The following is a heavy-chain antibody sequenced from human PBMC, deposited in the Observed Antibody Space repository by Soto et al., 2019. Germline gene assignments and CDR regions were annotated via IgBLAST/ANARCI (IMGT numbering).Heavy chain of an antibody. J-gene: IGHJ3*01. CDR3: ARVRLSIAVNDALDV. V-gene: IGHV3-30*14. Sequence: QVRLVESGGGVVQPGTSLRLSCAASGFTFSDYVIHWVRQAAGKGLEWVASMTYDGATEYYADSVKGRFTMSRDNSKRALHLQMNSLRPDDTAVYYCARVRLSIAVNDALDVWGQGTTVTVSS. CDR2: MTYDGATE. CDR1: GFTFSDYV. D-gene: IGHD3-3*02.